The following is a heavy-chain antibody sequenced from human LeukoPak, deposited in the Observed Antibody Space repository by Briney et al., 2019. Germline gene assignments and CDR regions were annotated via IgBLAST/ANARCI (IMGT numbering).Heavy chain of an antibody. CDR3: ARDPVGYPYYGMDV. J-gene: IGHJ6*02. D-gene: IGHD2-2*03. CDR2: VSYNSVAT. Sequence: PSETLSLTCSVSGDSIRSHYWSWVRQPPGKGLEWIGYVSYNSVATNYNPSLKSRVTMSVDTSKNQFSLKLSSVTAADTAVCYCARDPVGYPYYGMDVWGQGTTVTVSS. V-gene: IGHV4-59*11. CDR1: GDSIRSHY.